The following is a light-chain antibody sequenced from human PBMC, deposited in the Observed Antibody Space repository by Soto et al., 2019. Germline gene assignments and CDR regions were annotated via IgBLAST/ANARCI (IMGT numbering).Light chain of an antibody. CDR3: QQTDNTPWT. CDR2: LAS. Sequence: ISLTPSPPSRSASVGDRVTITCLASQGISSYLGWYQQTPGKAPKLLIYLASNLQSGVPSRFNGSGSGTDFTLTVSSLQPEDFATYYCQQTDNTPWTFGQGTKVDIK. CDR1: QGISSY. J-gene: IGKJ1*01. V-gene: IGKV1-39*01.